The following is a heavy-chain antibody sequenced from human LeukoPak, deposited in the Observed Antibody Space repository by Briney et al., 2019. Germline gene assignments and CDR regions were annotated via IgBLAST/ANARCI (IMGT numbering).Heavy chain of an antibody. CDR3: ARGVAYNWFDP. CDR1: GYTFTGYY. J-gene: IGHJ5*02. V-gene: IGHV1-2*02. CDR2: INPSSGGT. Sequence: ASVKVSCKASGYTFTGYYMHWVRQAPGQGLEWMGWINPSSGGTNYAQKFQGRVTMTRDTSISTAYMELSRLRSDDTAVYYCARGVAYNWFDPWGQGTLVTVSS.